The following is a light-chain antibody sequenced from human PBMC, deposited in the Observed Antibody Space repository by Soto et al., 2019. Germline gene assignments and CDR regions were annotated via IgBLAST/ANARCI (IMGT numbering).Light chain of an antibody. CDR2: AAS. Sequence: DIQMTQSPSSLSASVGDRVTITCRASQSISSYLHWYQQKPGKAPNLLIYAASSLHSGVPSKFSGSGSGTDFTLTIDSLQPEDFATYYCQQSYRSPFTCGPGTKVDIK. CDR1: QSISSY. V-gene: IGKV1-39*01. J-gene: IGKJ3*01. CDR3: QQSYRSPFT.